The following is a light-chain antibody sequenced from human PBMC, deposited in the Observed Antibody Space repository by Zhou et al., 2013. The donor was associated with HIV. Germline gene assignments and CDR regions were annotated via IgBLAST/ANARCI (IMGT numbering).Light chain of an antibody. CDR2: DTS. CDR1: QSVSTY. Sequence: EIVLTQSPGTLSLSPGERATLSCRASQSVSTYLAWYQHKPGQAPRLLIYDTSNRATDIPARFSGSGSGTDFSLTISSLEPEDFAVYYCQQRSNWLTFGGGTKVEI. CDR3: QQRSNWLT. J-gene: IGKJ4*01. V-gene: IGKV3-11*01.